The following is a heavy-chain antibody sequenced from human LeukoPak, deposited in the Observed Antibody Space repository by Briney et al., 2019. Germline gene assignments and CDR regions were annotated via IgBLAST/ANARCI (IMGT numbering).Heavy chain of an antibody. V-gene: IGHV4-4*07. Sequence: PSETLSLTCTVSGGSISYYYWSWLRQPAGKRLEWIGRMYPGGGTNYNPSLKSRVTMSVDTSKNQFSLRLSSVTAADTAVYYCARDAGTTVTLVSFDYWGQGTLVTVSS. D-gene: IGHD4-17*01. CDR2: MYPGGGT. CDR1: GGSISYYY. J-gene: IGHJ4*02. CDR3: ARDAGTTVTLVSFDY.